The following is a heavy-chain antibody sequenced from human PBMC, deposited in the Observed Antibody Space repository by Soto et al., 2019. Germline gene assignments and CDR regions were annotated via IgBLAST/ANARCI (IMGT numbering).Heavy chain of an antibody. V-gene: IGHV1-3*01. J-gene: IGHJ6*02. D-gene: IGHD3-3*01. CDR2: INAGNGNT. Sequence: ASVKVSCKASGYTFTGYAMHWVRQAPGQRLEWMGWINAGNGNTKYSQKFQGRVTITTDTSTSTAYMELRSLRSDDTAVYYCARDRGKDYDFWSGYTYGMDVWGQGTTVTVSS. CDR1: GYTFTGYA. CDR3: ARDRGKDYDFWSGYTYGMDV.